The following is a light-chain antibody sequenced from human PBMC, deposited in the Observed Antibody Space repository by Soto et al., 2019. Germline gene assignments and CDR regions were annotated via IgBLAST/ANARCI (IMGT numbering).Light chain of an antibody. CDR2: DAS. CDR1: HSVNSDY. Sequence: EIVLTQSPGTLSLSTGERATLTCRASHSVNSDYLAWYQQKLGQAPRLLIYDASNRATGISDRFSGSGSGTDFTLTISRLEPEDSAMYFCLQYSSSPGTFGQGTKVDIK. J-gene: IGKJ1*01. V-gene: IGKV3-20*01. CDR3: LQYSSSPGT.